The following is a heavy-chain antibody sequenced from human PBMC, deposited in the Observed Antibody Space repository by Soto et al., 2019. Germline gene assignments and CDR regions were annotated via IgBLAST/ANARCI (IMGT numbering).Heavy chain of an antibody. CDR3: ASLRDYGGNRFDY. Sequence: QLQLQESGPGLVKPSETLSLTCTVSGGSISSSSYYWGWIRQPPGKGLEWIGSIYYSGSTYYNPSLKSRVTISVDTSKNQFSLKLSSVTAADTAVYYCASLRDYGGNRFDYWGQGTLVTVSS. CDR1: GGSISSSSYY. D-gene: IGHD4-17*01. V-gene: IGHV4-39*01. CDR2: IYYSGST. J-gene: IGHJ4*02.